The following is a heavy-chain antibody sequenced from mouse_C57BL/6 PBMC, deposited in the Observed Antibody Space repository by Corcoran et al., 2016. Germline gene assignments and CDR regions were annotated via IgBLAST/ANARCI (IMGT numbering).Heavy chain of an antibody. J-gene: IGHJ4*01. CDR3: ARENYIY. Sequence: QIQLVQSGPELKKPGETVKISCKASGYTFTTYGMSWVKQAPGKGLKWMGWINTYSGVPTYADDFKGRFAFSLETSASTAYLQINNLKNGDTATYFCARENYIYWGQGTSVTVSS. V-gene: IGHV9-3*01. CDR1: GYTFTTYG. CDR2: INTYSGVP. D-gene: IGHD2-12*01.